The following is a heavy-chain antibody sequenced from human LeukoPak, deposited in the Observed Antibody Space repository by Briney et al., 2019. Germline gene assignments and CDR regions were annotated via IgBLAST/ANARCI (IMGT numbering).Heavy chain of an antibody. V-gene: IGHV3-48*03. CDR1: GFTFSSYE. CDR3: AKGAPGIAVAGSDFDY. CDR2: ISTSGRTI. Sequence: GGSLRLSCAASGFTFSSYEMNWVRQAPGKGLEWVSYISTSGRTIYYADSVKGRFTISRDNSKNTLYLQMNSLRAEDTAVYYCAKGAPGIAVAGSDFDYWGQGTLVTVSS. D-gene: IGHD6-19*01. J-gene: IGHJ4*02.